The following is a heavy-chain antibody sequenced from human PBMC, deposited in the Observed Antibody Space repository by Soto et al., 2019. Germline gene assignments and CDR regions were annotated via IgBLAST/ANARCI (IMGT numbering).Heavy chain of an antibody. J-gene: IGHJ6*02. Sequence: PSETLSLTCTVSGDSINSGDYYWSWIRQPPGKGLEWIGYIFYNGSTYYNPSLKSRVIISVDTSKNKFSLKLTSVTAADTAVYYCARAGQYCSSTSCYTWSPYYYSGLDVWGQGTTVTVSS. D-gene: IGHD2-2*02. V-gene: IGHV4-30-4*01. CDR2: IFYNGST. CDR3: ARAGQYCSSTSCYTWSPYYYSGLDV. CDR1: GDSINSGDYY.